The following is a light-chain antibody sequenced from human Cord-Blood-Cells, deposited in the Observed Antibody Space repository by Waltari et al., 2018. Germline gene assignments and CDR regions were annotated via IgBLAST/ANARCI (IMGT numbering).Light chain of an antibody. V-gene: IGKV1-5*01. CDR1: QSISSW. CDR3: QQYNSYSMYT. Sequence: DIQMTQSPSTLSASVGDRVTITCRASQSISSWLAWYQQKPGKAPKLLIYDASSLESGVPSGFSGSGSVTEFTLTISSLQPDDFATYYCQQYNSYSMYTFGQGTKLEIK. J-gene: IGKJ2*01. CDR2: DAS.